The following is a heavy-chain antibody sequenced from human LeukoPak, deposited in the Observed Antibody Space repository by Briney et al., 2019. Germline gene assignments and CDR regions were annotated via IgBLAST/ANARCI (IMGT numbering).Heavy chain of an antibody. CDR1: GFTFSTYY. D-gene: IGHD6-6*01. J-gene: IGHJ4*02. CDR2: ITGSSSYI. Sequence: GGSLRLSCAASGFTFSTYYMNWVRQAPGKGLEWVSFITGSSSYIYYTDSVKGRFTISRDNATNSLFLQMDRLGHGLTALYYCANGFSSSPYFDYWGQGTLVTVSS. CDR3: ANGFSSSPYFDY. V-gene: IGHV3-21*01.